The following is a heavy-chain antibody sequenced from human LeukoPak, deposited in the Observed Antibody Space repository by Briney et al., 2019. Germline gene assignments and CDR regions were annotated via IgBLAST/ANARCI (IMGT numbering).Heavy chain of an antibody. D-gene: IGHD1-1*01. CDR3: ATGTTGTAAFDI. Sequence: SQTLSLTCTVSGGSISSGSYYWSWIRQPAGKGLEWIGRIYTSGSTNYNPSLKSRVTISVDTSKNQFSLKLSSVTAADTAVYYCATGTTGTAAFDIWGQGTMVTVSS. V-gene: IGHV4-61*02. J-gene: IGHJ3*02. CDR1: GGSISSGSYY. CDR2: IYTSGST.